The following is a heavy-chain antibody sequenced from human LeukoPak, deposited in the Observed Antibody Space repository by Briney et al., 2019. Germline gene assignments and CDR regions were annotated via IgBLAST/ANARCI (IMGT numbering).Heavy chain of an antibody. J-gene: IGHJ2*01. D-gene: IGHD3-9*01. CDR1: GVSISDYY. CDR3: ARRTYYDTLTGYNYWYFDL. V-gene: IGHV4-59*01. Sequence: SETLSLTCTVSGVSISDYYWSWVRQPPGKGLEWIGYIYYTGSTDYNPPLKSRVTMSLDTSKNQFSLNLRSVTATDTAVYYCARRTYYDTLTGYNYWYFDLWGRGTLVTVSS. CDR2: IYYTGST.